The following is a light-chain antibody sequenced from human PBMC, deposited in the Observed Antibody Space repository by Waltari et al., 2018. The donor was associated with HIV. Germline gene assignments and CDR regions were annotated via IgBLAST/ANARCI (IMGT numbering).Light chain of an antibody. J-gene: IGKJ2*01. CDR3: QQRYKWPRT. CDR1: QSVSSS. V-gene: IGKV3-11*01. Sequence: EIVLTQSPATLSLSPGERATLSGRASQSVSSSLAWYQQKPGQAPRLLIYDAANRATVIPARFSGSGSGTDFTLTINSLEPEDFAVYYCQQRYKWPRTFGQGTKLEIK. CDR2: DAA.